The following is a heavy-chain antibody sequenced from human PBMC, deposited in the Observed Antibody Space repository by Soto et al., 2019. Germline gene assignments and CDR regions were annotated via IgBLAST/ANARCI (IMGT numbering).Heavy chain of an antibody. CDR2: IYWDDDR. D-gene: IGHD3-9*01. CDR1: GFSLSTSGMG. Sequence: QVTLKEAGPTLLKPTQTLTLTCTFSGFSLSTSGMGVGWIRQPPGKALEWLALIYWDDDRRHSPSLKSRLTITKDTSKNQVVLTMTNMDPVDTATYYCARRYYDTLTGPPSYFDYWGQGPLVTVSS. CDR3: ARRYYDTLTGPPSYFDY. V-gene: IGHV2-5*02. J-gene: IGHJ4*02.